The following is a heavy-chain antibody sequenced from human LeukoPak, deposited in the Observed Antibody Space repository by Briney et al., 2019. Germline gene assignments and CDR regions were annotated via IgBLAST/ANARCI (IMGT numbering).Heavy chain of an antibody. D-gene: IGHD3-22*01. Sequence: ASVKVSCKASGYTFTSYYMNWVRQAPGQGLEWMGMINPSGGSTSYAQKFQGGVTVTRDTSTSTVYMELSSLRSEDTAVYYCARGSINYNSGGYYDNPPLDYWGQGTLVTVSS. V-gene: IGHV1-46*01. CDR1: GYTFTSYY. CDR3: ARGSINYNSGGYYDNPPLDY. J-gene: IGHJ4*02. CDR2: INPSGGST.